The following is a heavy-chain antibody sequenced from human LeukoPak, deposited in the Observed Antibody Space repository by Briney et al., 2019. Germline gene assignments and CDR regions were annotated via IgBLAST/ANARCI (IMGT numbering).Heavy chain of an antibody. V-gene: IGHV1-69*06. D-gene: IGHD3-9*01. CDR1: GGTFSSYA. Sequence: SVRVSCKASGGTFSSYAISWVRQAPGQGLEWMGGIIPIFGTANYAQKFQGRVTITADKSTSTAYMELSSLRSEDTAVYYCATGYYDILTGYSYFDYWGQGTLVTVSS. CDR2: IIPIFGTA. CDR3: ATGYYDILTGYSYFDY. J-gene: IGHJ4*02.